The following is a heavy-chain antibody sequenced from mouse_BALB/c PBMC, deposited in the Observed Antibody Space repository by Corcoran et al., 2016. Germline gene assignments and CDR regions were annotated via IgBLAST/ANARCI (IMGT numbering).Heavy chain of an antibody. CDR2: IYWDDDK. Sequence: QVTLKESGPGILQPSQTLSLTCSFSGFSLSTSGMGVSWIRQPSGKGLEWLAHIYWDDDKRYNPSLKSRLTISKDTSRNQVFLKITSVDTADTATYYCARIYYGNPAWFAYWGQGTLVTVSA. D-gene: IGHD2-1*01. V-gene: IGHV8-12*01. CDR1: GFSLSTSGMG. J-gene: IGHJ3*01. CDR3: ARIYYGNPAWFAY.